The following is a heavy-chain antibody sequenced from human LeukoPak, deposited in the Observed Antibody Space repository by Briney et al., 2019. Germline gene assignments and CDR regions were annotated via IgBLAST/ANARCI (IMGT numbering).Heavy chain of an antibody. D-gene: IGHD3-3*01. CDR2: INPYSGGT. V-gene: IGHV1-2*02. J-gene: IGHJ5*02. CDR1: GYTFTGYY. Sequence: WASVKVSCKASGYTFTGYYMHWVRRAPGQGLEWMGWINPYSGGTHTGRKFQGRVTMTRDTSYNTVYMELTSLKSDDTAFYYCARCGSLGVVMDRFDPWGQGTLVIVSS. CDR3: ARCGSLGVVMDRFDP.